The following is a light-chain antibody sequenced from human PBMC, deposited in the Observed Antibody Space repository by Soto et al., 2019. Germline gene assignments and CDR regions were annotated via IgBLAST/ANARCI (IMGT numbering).Light chain of an antibody. CDR1: QSVLYSPNNKNY. Sequence: DIVMTQSPDSLAVSLGERATINCKSSQSVLYSPNNKNYLAWYQQKPGQPPRLLVYWASTRESGVPDRFSGSGSGTDSTLTISSLQAEDAAVYYSHQYHSAPQTFGQGTTVEIK. J-gene: IGKJ1*01. CDR3: HQYHSAPQT. V-gene: IGKV4-1*01. CDR2: WAS.